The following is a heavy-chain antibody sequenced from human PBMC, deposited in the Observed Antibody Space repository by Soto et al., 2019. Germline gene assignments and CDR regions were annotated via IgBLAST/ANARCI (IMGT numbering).Heavy chain of an antibody. CDR3: AKDYWGIAAPPYYFDY. CDR2: ISAYNGNT. CDR1: GYTFTSYG. Sequence: ASVKVSCKASGYTFTSYGISWVRQAPGQGLEWMGWISAYNGNTNYAQKLQGRVTMTTDNSKNTLYLQMNSLRAEDTAVYYCAKDYWGIAAPPYYFDYWGQGTLVTVSS. V-gene: IGHV1-18*01. D-gene: IGHD6-6*01. J-gene: IGHJ4*02.